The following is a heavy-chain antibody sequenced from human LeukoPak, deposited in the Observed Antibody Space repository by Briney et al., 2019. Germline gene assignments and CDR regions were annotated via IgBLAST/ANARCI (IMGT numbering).Heavy chain of an antibody. D-gene: IGHD3/OR15-3a*01. CDR1: GFTFSGSA. J-gene: IGHJ4*02. CDR3: TALISAGGVDY. V-gene: IGHV3-73*01. CDR2: IRSKANSYAT. Sequence: GGSLRLSCAASGFTFSGSAMHWVREASGKGLEWVGSIRSKANSYATAYAASVKGRFTISRDDSKNTAYLQMNSLKTEDTAVYYCTALISAGGVDYWGQGTLVTVSS.